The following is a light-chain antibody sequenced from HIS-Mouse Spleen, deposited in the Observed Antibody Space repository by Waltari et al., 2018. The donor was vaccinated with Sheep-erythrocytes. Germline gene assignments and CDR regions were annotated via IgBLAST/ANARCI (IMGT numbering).Light chain of an antibody. CDR3: QAWDSSTVV. Sequence: SYELTQPPSVSVSPGQTARITCSGDKLGDKSACWYQPKPGQSPVLVIYQESKRPSGLPERFSGSNSGNTATLTISGTQAMDEADYYCQAWDSSTVVFGGGTKLTVL. CDR2: QES. CDR1: KLGDKS. J-gene: IGLJ2*01. V-gene: IGLV3-1*01.